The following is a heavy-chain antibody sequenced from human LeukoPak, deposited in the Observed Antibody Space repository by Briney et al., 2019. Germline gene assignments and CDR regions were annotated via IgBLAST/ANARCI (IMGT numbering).Heavy chain of an antibody. Sequence: SETLSLICTVSGGSISSNYWSWIRQPAGKGLEWIGRIYTSGSTSYNPSLESRVTMSVDTSKNQFSLNLRSVTAADTAVYYCARWTSNSWYRFDYWGQGTLVTVSS. CDR3: ARWTSNSWYRFDY. V-gene: IGHV4-4*07. D-gene: IGHD6-13*01. J-gene: IGHJ4*02. CDR1: GGSISSNY. CDR2: IYTSGST.